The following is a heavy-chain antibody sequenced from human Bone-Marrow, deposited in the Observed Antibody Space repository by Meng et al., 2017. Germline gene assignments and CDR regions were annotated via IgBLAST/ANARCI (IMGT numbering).Heavy chain of an antibody. V-gene: IGHV6-1*01. J-gene: IGHJ2*01. Sequence: SETLSLTCAISGDSVSSNSAAWNWIRQSPSRGLEWLGRTYYRSKWYNDYAVSVKSRITINPDTSKNQFSLQLNSVTPEDTAVYYCASDGITMVRGVITIYWYFDLWGRGTLVTVSS. D-gene: IGHD3-10*01. CDR3: ASDGITMVRGVITIYWYFDL. CDR2: TYYRSKWYN. CDR1: GDSVSSNSAA.